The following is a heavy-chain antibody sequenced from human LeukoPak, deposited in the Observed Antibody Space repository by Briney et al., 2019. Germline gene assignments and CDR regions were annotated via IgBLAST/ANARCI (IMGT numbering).Heavy chain of an antibody. CDR2: INAYNGNT. CDR3: ARDHLDIVPTIYSY. CDR1: GYTFTSYG. V-gene: IGHV1-18*01. J-gene: IGHJ4*02. Sequence: ASVKVSCKASGYTFTSYGISWVRQAPGQGLEWMGWINAYNGNTNYAQKFQGRVTLTTDTSASIAYLELRSLRSDDTALYYCARDHLDIVPTIYSYWGQGTLVTVSS. D-gene: IGHD5-12*01.